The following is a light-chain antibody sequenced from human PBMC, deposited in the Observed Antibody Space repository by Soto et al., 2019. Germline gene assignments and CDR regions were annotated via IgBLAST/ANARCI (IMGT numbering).Light chain of an antibody. J-gene: IGKJ1*01. CDR1: QSVSSN. CDR2: GAS. CDR3: QQYVTSPWA. Sequence: EIVMTQSPATLSVSRGERTTLXXRASQSVSSNLAWYQQKPGQAPRXVIYGASNRATGIPDRFSGSGAGTDFTLTISRLEPEDFAVYYCQQYVTSPWAFGQGTKVDNK. V-gene: IGKV3-20*01.